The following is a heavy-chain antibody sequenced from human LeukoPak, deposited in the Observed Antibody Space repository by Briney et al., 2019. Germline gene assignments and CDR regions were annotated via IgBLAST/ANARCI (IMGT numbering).Heavy chain of an antibody. J-gene: IGHJ4*02. Sequence: PGRSLRLSCAASGFTFSSYGMHWVRQAAGKGLEWVAVIWYDGNNKYYADSVKGRFTISRDNSKNTLYLQMNSLRAEDTAVYYCARSTSSEYDIYHFDYRGQGTLVTVSS. CDR2: IWYDGNNK. V-gene: IGHV3-33*08. D-gene: IGHD3-9*01. CDR3: ARSTSSEYDIYHFDY. CDR1: GFTFSSYG.